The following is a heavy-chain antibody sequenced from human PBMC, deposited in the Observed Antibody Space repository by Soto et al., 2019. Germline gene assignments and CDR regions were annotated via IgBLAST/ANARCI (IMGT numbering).Heavy chain of an antibody. CDR2: IFYSGST. Sequence: QVQLQESGPGLVKPSQTLSLTCTVSGGSISSGGYYWSWTRQHPGKGLEWIGYIFYSGSTYYNPSLKSRVTISVDTSKNQFSLKLSSVTAADTAVYYCALRLGDPGRLYFDDWGPGTLVTVSS. CDR3: ALRLGDPGRLYFDD. CDR1: GGSISSGGYY. J-gene: IGHJ4*02. V-gene: IGHV4-31*03. D-gene: IGHD3-16*01.